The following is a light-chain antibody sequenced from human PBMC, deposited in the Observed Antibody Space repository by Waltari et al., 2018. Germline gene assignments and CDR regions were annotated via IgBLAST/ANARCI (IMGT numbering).Light chain of an antibody. Sequence: QSALTQPRSVSGSPGQSVTISCTGTGGDVGGYRYVSWNQHHPGKAPRLVLYGVDYRPSGVPGRSSGSKSANTAYLTISGLQAEDEAEYYCCSYAGTYTFLFGGGTKVTVL. CDR1: GGDVGGYRY. CDR3: CSYAGTYTFL. CDR2: GVD. V-gene: IGLV2-11*01. J-gene: IGLJ2*01.